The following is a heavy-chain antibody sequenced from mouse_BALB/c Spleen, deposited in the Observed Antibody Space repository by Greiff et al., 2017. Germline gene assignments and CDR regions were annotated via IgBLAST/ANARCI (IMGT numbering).Heavy chain of an antibody. CDR2: ISSGSSTI. Sequence: EVQGVESGGGLVQPGGSRKLSCAASGFTFSSFGMHWVRQAPEKGLEWVAYISSGSSTIYYADTVKGRFTISRDNPKNTLFLQMTSLRSEDTAMYYCARQLTGTLYAMDYWGQGTSVTVSS. CDR1: GFTFSSFG. CDR3: ARQLTGTLYAMDY. D-gene: IGHD4-1*01. J-gene: IGHJ4*01. V-gene: IGHV5-17*02.